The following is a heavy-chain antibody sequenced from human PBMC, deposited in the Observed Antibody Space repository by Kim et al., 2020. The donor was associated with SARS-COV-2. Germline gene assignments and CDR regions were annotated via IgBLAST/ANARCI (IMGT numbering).Heavy chain of an antibody. D-gene: IGHD6-6*01. J-gene: IGHJ4*02. CDR2: IYPHDSET. CDR3: ARGLRRTSSVPPPYYFDY. CDR1: GYIMINYW. V-gene: IGHV5-51*01. Sequence: GESLKISCKGSGYIMINYWIAWVRQTPGKGLEWMGIIYPHDSETKYSPSFQGQVTISADRSINTAYLQWSSLKASDTAIYYCARGLRRTSSVPPPYYFDYWGPGTLVTVSS.